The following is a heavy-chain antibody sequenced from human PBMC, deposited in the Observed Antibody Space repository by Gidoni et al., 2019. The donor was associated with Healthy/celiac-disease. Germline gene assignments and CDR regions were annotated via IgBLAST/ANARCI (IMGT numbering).Heavy chain of an antibody. CDR2: ISSSSSYI. CDR3: ARPEGAGIAARLYYYYYYMDV. Sequence: EVQLVASGGGLVKPGGSLRLSCAASGFTFRSYSMNWVRQAPGKGLEWVSSISSSSSYIYYADSVKGRFTISRDNAKNSLYLQMNSRRAEDTAVYYCARPEGAGIAARLYYYYYYMDVWGKGTTVTVSS. D-gene: IGHD6-6*01. V-gene: IGHV3-21*01. J-gene: IGHJ6*03. CDR1: GFTFRSYS.